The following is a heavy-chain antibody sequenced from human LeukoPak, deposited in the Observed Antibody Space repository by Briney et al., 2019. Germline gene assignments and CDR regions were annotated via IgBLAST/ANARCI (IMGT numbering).Heavy chain of an antibody. D-gene: IGHD4-17*01. CDR1: GFTFSSNW. CDR2: IKQDGSEK. J-gene: IGHJ4*02. CDR3: ASHYGALYYFDY. Sequence: GASLRLSCAASGFTFSSNWMSWDRQAPGKGLEWVANIKQDGSEKYYVDSVKGRFTISRDNAKSSLYLQMNSLRAEDTAVYYCASHYGALYYFDYWGQGTLVTVSS. V-gene: IGHV3-7*01.